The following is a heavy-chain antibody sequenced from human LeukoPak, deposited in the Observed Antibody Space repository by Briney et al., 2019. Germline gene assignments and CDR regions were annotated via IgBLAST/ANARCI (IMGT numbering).Heavy chain of an antibody. V-gene: IGHV3-11*06. CDR1: GFTFSDYY. CDR3: ARDHDYGDYGLDY. D-gene: IGHD4-17*01. Sequence: GGSLRLSCAASGFTFSDYYMSWIRQAPGKGLKWVSSISSSSSYIYYADSVKGRFTISRDNSKNTLYLQMNSLRAEDTAVYYCARDHDYGDYGLDYWGQGTLVTVSS. J-gene: IGHJ4*02. CDR2: ISSSSSYI.